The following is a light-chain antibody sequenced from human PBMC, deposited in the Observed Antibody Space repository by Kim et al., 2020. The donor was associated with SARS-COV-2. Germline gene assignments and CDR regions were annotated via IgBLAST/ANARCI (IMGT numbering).Light chain of an antibody. CDR3: QQYDNPYT. J-gene: IGKJ2*01. Sequence: DIQMTQSPSSLSASVGDRVTITCQASQDISNYLNWYQQKPGKAPKLLIYDASNLETGVPSSFSGSGSGTDFTFTISSLQPEDIATYYCQQYDNPYTFGQGTKLEI. CDR1: QDISNY. CDR2: DAS. V-gene: IGKV1-33*01.